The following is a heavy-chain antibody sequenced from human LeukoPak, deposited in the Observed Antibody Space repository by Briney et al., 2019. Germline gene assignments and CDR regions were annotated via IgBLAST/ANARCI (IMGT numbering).Heavy chain of an antibody. J-gene: IGHJ4*02. Sequence: PSGGSLRLSCAASGFTVSSNYMSWVRQAPGKGLEWVSVIYSGGSTYYADSVKGRFTISRDNSKNTLYLQMNSLRAEGTAVYYCARLTAAAGTFDYWGQGTLVTVSS. CDR3: ARLTAAAGTFDY. CDR2: IYSGGST. CDR1: GFTVSSNY. V-gene: IGHV3-53*01. D-gene: IGHD6-13*01.